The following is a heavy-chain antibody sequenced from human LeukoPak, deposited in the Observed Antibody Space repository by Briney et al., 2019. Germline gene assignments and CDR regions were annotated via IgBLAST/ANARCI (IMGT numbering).Heavy chain of an antibody. CDR3: ARHSSYFDY. CDR2: IYYSGST. Sequence: SETLSLTCTVSGGSISSYYWSWIRQPPGKGLEWIGSIYYSGSTYYNPSLKSRVTISVDTSKNQFSLKLSSVTAADTAVYYCARHSSYFDYWGQGTLVTVSS. V-gene: IGHV4-59*05. D-gene: IGHD3-22*01. CDR1: GGSISSYY. J-gene: IGHJ4*02.